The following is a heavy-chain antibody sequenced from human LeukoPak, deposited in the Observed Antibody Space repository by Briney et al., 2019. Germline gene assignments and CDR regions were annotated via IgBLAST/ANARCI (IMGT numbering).Heavy chain of an antibody. D-gene: IGHD4-11*01. CDR3: ATRRQKYSNRVGSWFDP. CDR1: GGSFSGYY. J-gene: IGHJ5*02. Sequence: PSETLSLTCAVYGGSFSGYYWSWIRQPPGKGLEWIGEINHSGSTNYNPSLKSRVTISVGTSKNQFSLKLSSVTAADTAVYYCATRRQKYSNRVGSWFDPWGQGTLVTVSS. CDR2: INHSGST. V-gene: IGHV4-34*01.